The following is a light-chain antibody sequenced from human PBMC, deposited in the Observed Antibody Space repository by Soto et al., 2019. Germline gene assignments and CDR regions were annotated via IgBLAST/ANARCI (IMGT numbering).Light chain of an antibody. CDR2: DAS. J-gene: IGKJ2*01. Sequence: EIVLTQSPATLSLSPGERATLSCRASQSVSSYLAWYQHKPGQAPRLLIYDASNRATGIPARFSGSGSGTDFTLTISSLEPEDFAIYYRQQRSNWPPITFGQGTKLEIK. CDR1: QSVSSY. CDR3: QQRSNWPPIT. V-gene: IGKV3-11*01.